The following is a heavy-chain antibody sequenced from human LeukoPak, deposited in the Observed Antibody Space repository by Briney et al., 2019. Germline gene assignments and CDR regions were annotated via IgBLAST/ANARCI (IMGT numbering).Heavy chain of an antibody. CDR2: ITGSESST. CDR3: AKHRGSGVAGTGGVES. V-gene: IGHV3-23*01. J-gene: IGHJ4*02. CDR1: GFTFGSYA. Sequence: GGSLRLSCAASGFTFGSYAMTWVRQAPGKGLEWVSVITGSESSTYYADSVRGRFTISRDNPKNTLYLQMNSLRADDTAVYYCAKHRGSGVAGTGGVESWGQGTLVTVST. D-gene: IGHD6-19*01.